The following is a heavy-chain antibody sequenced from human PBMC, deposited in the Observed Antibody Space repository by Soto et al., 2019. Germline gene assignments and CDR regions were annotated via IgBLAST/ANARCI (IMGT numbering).Heavy chain of an antibody. CDR3: ARRKITSDAFDI. V-gene: IGHV5-51*01. J-gene: IGHJ3*02. CDR2: IYPRDSDT. CDR1: GDSFTSYW. Sequence: GESLKISCKGSGDSFTSYWIGWVRQMPGKGLEWMGIIYPRDSDTRYRPSFQGQVTISADKSISTAYLQWSSLKASDSAVYYCARRKITSDAFDIWGQGTMVTVSS.